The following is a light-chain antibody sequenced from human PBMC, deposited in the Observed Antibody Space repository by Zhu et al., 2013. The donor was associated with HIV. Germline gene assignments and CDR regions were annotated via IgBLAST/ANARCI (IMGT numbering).Light chain of an antibody. J-gene: IGLJ3*02. CDR2: GNS. CDR3: ATWDDSLSGPV. CDR1: SSNIGAGFD. Sequence: QSMLTQPPSVSGAPGQRVTLSCTGSSSNIGAGFDVHWYQQLPGRAPKLLIYGNSNRPSGVPDRFSGSRSGTSASLAISGLRSEDEADYYCATWDDSLSGPVFGGGTKLTVL. V-gene: IGLV1-40*01.